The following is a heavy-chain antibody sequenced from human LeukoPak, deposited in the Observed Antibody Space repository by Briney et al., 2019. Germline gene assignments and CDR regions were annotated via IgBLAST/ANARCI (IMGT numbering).Heavy chain of an antibody. CDR2: VSHSGTT. J-gene: IGHJ4*02. Sequence: SETLSLTCAVSGYSISSGRYWGWIRQPPGKGLEWIGSVSHSGTTYYNPSLKSRLTISVDTSNNHFSLNLRSVTAADTAVYYCARSLSTAGIDFWGQGTLVTVSS. CDR1: GYSISSGRY. CDR3: ARSLSTAGIDF. V-gene: IGHV4-38-2*01. D-gene: IGHD2-2*01.